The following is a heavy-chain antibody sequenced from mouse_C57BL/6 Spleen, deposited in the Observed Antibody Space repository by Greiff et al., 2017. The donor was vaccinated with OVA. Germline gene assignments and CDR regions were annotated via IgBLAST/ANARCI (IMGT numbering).Heavy chain of an antibody. CDR2: IYPSDSET. D-gene: IGHD1-1*01. CDR1: GYTFTSYW. CDR3: ASTHYYGSSLDY. J-gene: IGHJ2*01. Sequence: QVQLQQPGAELVRPGSSVKLSCKASGYTFTSYWMDWVKQRPGQGLEWIGNIYPSDSETHYNQKFKDKATLTVDKSSSSAYMQLSSLTSEDSAVYYGASTHYYGSSLDYWGQGTTLTVSS. V-gene: IGHV1-61*01.